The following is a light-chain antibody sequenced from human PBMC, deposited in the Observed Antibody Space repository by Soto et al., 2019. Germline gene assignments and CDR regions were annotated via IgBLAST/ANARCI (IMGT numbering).Light chain of an antibody. Sequence: QSVLTQPPSVSGAPGQRVTISCTGSSSNIGAGYDVHWYQQLPRTAHKLLIYGNSNRPSGVPDRFSGSKSGTSASLAITGPQAEHEADYYCQSYDSSLSGVVFGGGTKLTVL. CDR1: SSNIGAGYD. CDR2: GNS. V-gene: IGLV1-40*01. J-gene: IGLJ2*01. CDR3: QSYDSSLSGVV.